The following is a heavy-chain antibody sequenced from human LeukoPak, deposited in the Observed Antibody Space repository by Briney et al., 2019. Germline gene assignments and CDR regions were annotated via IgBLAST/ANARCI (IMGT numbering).Heavy chain of an antibody. CDR1: GFTFDDYG. V-gene: IGHV3-20*04. CDR3: ARANYGYYFDY. D-gene: IGHD4-17*01. J-gene: IGHJ4*02. Sequence: GGSLRLSCAPSGFTFDDYGMSWVRQAPGKGLEWVSGINWNGGSTGYADSVKGRFTISRDNAKNSLYLQMNSLRAEDTALYYCARANYGYYFDYWGQGTLVTVSS. CDR2: INWNGGST.